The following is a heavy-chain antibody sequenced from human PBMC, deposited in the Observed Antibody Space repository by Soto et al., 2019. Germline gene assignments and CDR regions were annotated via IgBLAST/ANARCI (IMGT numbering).Heavy chain of an antibody. CDR2: IIPIFGTA. D-gene: IGHD1-26*01. Sequence: SVKVSCKASGGTFSSYAISWVRQAPGQGLEWMGGIIPIFGTANYAQKFQGRVTITADESTSTAYMELSSLRSEDTAVYYCARDQVGWELLDYYYGMDVWGQGTTVTVSS. J-gene: IGHJ6*02. V-gene: IGHV1-69*13. CDR3: ARDQVGWELLDYYYGMDV. CDR1: GGTFSSYA.